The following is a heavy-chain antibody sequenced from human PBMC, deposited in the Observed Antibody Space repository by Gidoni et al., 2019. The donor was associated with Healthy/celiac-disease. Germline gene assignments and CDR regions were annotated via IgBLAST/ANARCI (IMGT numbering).Heavy chain of an antibody. CDR2: INPSGGST. J-gene: IGHJ4*02. Sequence: QVQLVQSGAEVKKPGASVKVSCKASGYTFTSYYMHWVRQAPGQGLEWMGIINPSGGSTSYAQKFQGRVTMTRDTSTSTVYMELSSLRSEDTAVYYCATDLPSGYYDPAPFYWGQGTLVTVSS. D-gene: IGHD3-3*01. CDR3: ATDLPSGYYDPAPFY. V-gene: IGHV1-46*03. CDR1: GYTFTSYY.